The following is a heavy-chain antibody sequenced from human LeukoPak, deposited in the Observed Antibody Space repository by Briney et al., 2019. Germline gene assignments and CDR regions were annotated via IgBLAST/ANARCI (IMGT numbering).Heavy chain of an antibody. D-gene: IGHD6-13*01. V-gene: IGHV4-31*03. CDR3: ARTWQQLFGWFDP. CDR1: GGSISSAGYH. Sequence: PSQTLSLTCTVSGGSISSAGYHWSWIRQHPGKGLEWIGYISNSGSTYSNPSLKSRVLISVDTSQNQFSLKLTYVTAADTAVYYCARTWQQLFGWFDPWGQGTLVTVSS. J-gene: IGHJ5*02. CDR2: ISNSGST.